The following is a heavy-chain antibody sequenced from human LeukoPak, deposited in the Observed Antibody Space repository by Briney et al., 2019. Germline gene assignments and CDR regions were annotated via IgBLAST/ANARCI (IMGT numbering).Heavy chain of an antibody. V-gene: IGHV3-23*01. CDR3: GRDSEMVRGVTFDY. D-gene: IGHD3-10*01. J-gene: IGHJ4*02. CDR1: GFTFSSYA. CDR2: ISGSGGST. Sequence: GGSLRLSCAASGFTFSSYAMSWVRQAPGKGLEWVSAISGSGGSTYYADSVEGRFTISRDNSKNTLYLQMNSLRAEDTAVYYCGRDSEMVRGVTFDYWGQGTLVTVSS.